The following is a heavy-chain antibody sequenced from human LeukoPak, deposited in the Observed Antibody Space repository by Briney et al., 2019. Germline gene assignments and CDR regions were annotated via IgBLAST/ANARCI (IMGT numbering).Heavy chain of an antibody. V-gene: IGHV3-33*01. CDR3: LRDPYEAY. Sequence: GGSLRLSCAVSGFTFTTYGMHWVRQAPGKGLEWVAVIWHDGNNIYYADPVKGRFTISRDNSKNTLYLQMNSLRAEDTAVYYCLRDPYEAYWGQGTLVTVSS. CDR2: IWHDGNNI. CDR1: GFTFTTYG. J-gene: IGHJ4*02. D-gene: IGHD5-12*01.